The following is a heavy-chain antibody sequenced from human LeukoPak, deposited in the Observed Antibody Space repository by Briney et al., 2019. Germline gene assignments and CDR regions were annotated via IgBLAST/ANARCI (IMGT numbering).Heavy chain of an antibody. CDR3: PRAAGEGSGFYM. D-gene: IGHD1-14*01. Sequence: GGSLRLSCAASGFTFSDYYMSWIRQAPGKGLEWVSYISSSGSTIYYADSVKGRFTISRDNAKNSLFLQMNSLRVEDTAVYYCPRAAGEGSGFYMLGQGTMVTVSS. V-gene: IGHV3-11*04. J-gene: IGHJ3*02. CDR1: GFTFSDYY. CDR2: ISSSGSTI.